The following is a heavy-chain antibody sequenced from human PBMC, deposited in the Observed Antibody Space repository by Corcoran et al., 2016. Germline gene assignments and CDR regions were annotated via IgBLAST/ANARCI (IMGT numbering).Heavy chain of an antibody. CDR1: GFTFSSYW. V-gene: IGHV3-7*03. CDR3: ARDRKGRYFDY. J-gene: IGHJ4*02. Sequence: EVQLVESGGGLVQPGGSLRLSCAASGFTFSSYWMSWVRQAPGKGLEWVANIKQDGSEKYYVDSVKGRFTISRDNAKNSLYLQMNSLKADDTAVYYCARDRKGRYFDYWGQGTLVTVSS. CDR2: IKQDGSEK.